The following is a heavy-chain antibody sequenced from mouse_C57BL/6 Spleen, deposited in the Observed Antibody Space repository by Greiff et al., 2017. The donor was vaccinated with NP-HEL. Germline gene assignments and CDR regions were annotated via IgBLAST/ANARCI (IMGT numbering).Heavy chain of an antibody. J-gene: IGHJ2*01. CDR2: INPNNGGT. D-gene: IGHD2-1*01. CDR3: ARGDYGNYGDY. Sequence: EVQLVESGPELVKPGASVKMSCKASGYTFTDYNMHWVKQSHGKSLEWIGYINPNNGGTSYNQKFKGKATLTVNKSSSTAYMELRSLTSEDSAVYYCARGDYGNYGDYWGQGTTLTVSS. CDR1: GYTFTDYN. V-gene: IGHV1-22*01.